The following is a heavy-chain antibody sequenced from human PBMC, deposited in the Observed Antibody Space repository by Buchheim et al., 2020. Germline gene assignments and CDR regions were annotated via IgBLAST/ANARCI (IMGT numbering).Heavy chain of an antibody. CDR3: ARAPRYCSSTSCYWNYYYGMDV. CDR2: IYYSGST. Sequence: QLQLQESGPGLVKPSETLSLTCTVSGGSISSSSYYWGWIRQPPGKGLEWIGSIYYSGSTYYNPSLKSRVTISVDTSKNHFSLKLSSVTAADTAVYYCARAPRYCSSTSCYWNYYYGMDVWGQGTT. CDR1: GGSISSSSYY. J-gene: IGHJ6*02. V-gene: IGHV4-39*07. D-gene: IGHD2-2*01.